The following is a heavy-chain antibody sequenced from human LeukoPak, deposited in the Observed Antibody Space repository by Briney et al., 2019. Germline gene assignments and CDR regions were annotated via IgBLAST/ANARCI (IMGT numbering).Heavy chain of an antibody. J-gene: IGHJ4*02. CDR2: ISHDGSNK. CDR3: AKGDGWLYYFDY. V-gene: IGHV3-30*18. CDR1: GLTLSSYC. Sequence: PGGSLRLSCAASGLTLSSYCMHWVRQAPGKGLEWVSVISHDGSNKYYADSVKGRFTISRDNAKNTLYLQMDSLSVEDTAVYYCAKGDGWLYYFDYWGEGNLGTVSS. D-gene: IGHD5-12*01.